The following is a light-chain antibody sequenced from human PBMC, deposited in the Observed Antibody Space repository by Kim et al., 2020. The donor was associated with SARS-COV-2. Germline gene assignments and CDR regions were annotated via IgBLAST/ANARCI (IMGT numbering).Light chain of an antibody. V-gene: IGKV1-27*01. J-gene: IGKJ4*01. CDR3: QKYNSVPLT. CDR1: QDITNY. CDR2: VAS. Sequence: DIQMTQSPSSLSASVGDRVTITCRASQDITNYVAWYQQKPGKVPKLLIYVASTLQSGVPSRFSGSGFGTDFTLTINSLQPEDVATYYCQKYNSVPLTFGGGTKVDIK.